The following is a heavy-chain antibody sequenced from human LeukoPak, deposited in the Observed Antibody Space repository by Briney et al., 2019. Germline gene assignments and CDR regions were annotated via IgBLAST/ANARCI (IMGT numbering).Heavy chain of an antibody. J-gene: IGHJ6*02. Sequence: GGSLRLSCSASGFPFSSYAMHWVRQAPGKGLEYVSAISDSGGSTYYADSVKGRFTISRDNSKNTLYLQVSSLRAEDTAVYFCVRGYSFGPYGMDVWGQGTTVTVAS. V-gene: IGHV3-64D*09. CDR3: VRGYSFGPYGMDV. D-gene: IGHD2-15*01. CDR1: GFPFSSYA. CDR2: ISDSGGST.